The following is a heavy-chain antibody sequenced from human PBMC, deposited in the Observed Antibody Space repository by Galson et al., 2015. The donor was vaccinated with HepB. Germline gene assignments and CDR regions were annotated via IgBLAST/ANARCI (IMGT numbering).Heavy chain of an antibody. V-gene: IGHV3-33*01. CDR1: GFTFSSYG. CDR2: IWYDGSNK. CDR3: ARGSSSSGYGMDV. J-gene: IGHJ6*02. D-gene: IGHD6-6*01. Sequence: SLRLSCAASGFTFSSYGMHWVRQAPGKGLEWVAVIWYDGSNKYYADSVKGRFTISRDNSKNTLNLQMNSLRAEDTAVYYCARGSSSSGYGMDVWGQGTTVTVSS.